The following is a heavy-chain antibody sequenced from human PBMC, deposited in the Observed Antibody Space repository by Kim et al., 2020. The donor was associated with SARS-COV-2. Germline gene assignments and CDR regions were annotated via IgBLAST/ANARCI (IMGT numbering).Heavy chain of an antibody. CDR3: ARARRMVRDFSNWFDP. V-gene: IGHV1-18*01. CDR2: ISAYNGNT. CDR1: GYTFTSYG. J-gene: IGHJ5*02. D-gene: IGHD3-10*01. Sequence: ASVKVSCKASGYTFTSYGISWVRQAPGQGLEWMGWISAYNGNTNYAQKLQGRVTMTTDTSTSTAYMELRSLRSDDTAVYYCARARRMVRDFSNWFDPWGQGTLVTVSS.